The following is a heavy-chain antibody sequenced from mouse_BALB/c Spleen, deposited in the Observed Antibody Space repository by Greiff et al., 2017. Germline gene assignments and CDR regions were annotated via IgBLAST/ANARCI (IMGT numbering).Heavy chain of an antibody. Sequence: EVMLVESGPGLVKPSQSLSLTCTVTGYSITSDYAWNWIRQFPGNKLEWMGYISYSGSTSYNPSLKSRISITRDTSKNQFFLQLNSVTTEDTATYYCARFTMITARAYAMDYWGQGTSVTVSS. V-gene: IGHV3-2*02. CDR3: ARFTMITARAYAMDY. J-gene: IGHJ4*01. D-gene: IGHD2-4*01. CDR2: ISYSGST. CDR1: GYSITSDYA.